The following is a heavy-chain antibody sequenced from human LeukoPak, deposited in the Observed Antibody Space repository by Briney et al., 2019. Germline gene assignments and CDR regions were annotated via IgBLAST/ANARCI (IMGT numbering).Heavy chain of an antibody. CDR3: AKDIFGYYDRGAFDI. CDR1: GFTFDNYA. D-gene: IGHD3-22*01. CDR2: ISWNSGSI. J-gene: IGHJ3*02. Sequence: GRSLRLSCTASGFTFDNYAMHWVRQAPGKGLEWVSGISWNSGSIGYADSVKGRFTISRDNAKNSLYLQMNSLRAEDMALYYCAKDIFGYYDRGAFDIWGQGTMVTVSS. V-gene: IGHV3-9*03.